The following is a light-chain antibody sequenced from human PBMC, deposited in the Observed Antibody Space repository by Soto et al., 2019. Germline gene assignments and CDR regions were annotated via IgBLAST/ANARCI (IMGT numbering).Light chain of an antibody. V-gene: IGKV3-20*01. CDR1: QSVSSSY. CDR3: QQYGSSPT. CDR2: GAS. J-gene: IGKJ5*01. Sequence: EIVLTQSPGTLSLSPVERATLSCRASQSVSSSYLAWYQQKPGQAPRLLIYGASTRATGIPDRFSKSGSGTDFTLTISRLEPEDFAVYYCQQYGSSPTFGQGTRLEIK.